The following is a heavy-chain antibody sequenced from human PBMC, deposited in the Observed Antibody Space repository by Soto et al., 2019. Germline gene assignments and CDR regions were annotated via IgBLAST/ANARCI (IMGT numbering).Heavy chain of an antibody. V-gene: IGHV3-30*18. J-gene: IGHJ6*02. CDR3: AKGPPSAAPYYYYGMDV. CDR1: GFTFSSYG. Sequence: SLRLSCAASGFTFSSYGMHWVRQAPGKGLEWVAVISYDGSNKYYADSVKGRFTISRDNSKNTLYLQMNSLRAEDTAVYYCAKGPPSAAPYYYYGMDVWGQGTTVTVSS. CDR2: ISYDGSNK. D-gene: IGHD2-2*01.